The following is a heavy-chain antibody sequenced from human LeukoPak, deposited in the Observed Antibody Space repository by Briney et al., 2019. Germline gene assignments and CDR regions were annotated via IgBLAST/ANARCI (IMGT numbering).Heavy chain of an antibody. D-gene: IGHD1-1*01. Sequence: APVKVSCKASGYPFTGYYIHWMRQAPGRGLEWIGLVNPRNGGTHSAQKFQGRLSMTGDTSITTAYMELSRLTSDDTAVYYCATGAQYGLREIPYFYYLHVWGKGTAVTVSS. CDR1: GYPFTGYY. V-gene: IGHV1-2*02. CDR3: ATGAQYGLREIPYFYYLHV. J-gene: IGHJ6*03. CDR2: VNPRNGGT.